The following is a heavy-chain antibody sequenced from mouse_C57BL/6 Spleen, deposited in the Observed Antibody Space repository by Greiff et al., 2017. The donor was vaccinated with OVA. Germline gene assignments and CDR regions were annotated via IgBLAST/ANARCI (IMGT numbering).Heavy chain of an antibody. CDR1: GYFITSGVV. J-gene: IGHJ1*03. D-gene: IGHD2-4*01. V-gene: IGHV3-6*01. CDR2: ISYDGSN. CDR3: ARDPSFYYDYHWYFDV. Sequence: ESGPGLVKPSQSLSLTCSVTGYFITSGVVWNWIRQFPGNKLEWMGYISYDGSNNYNPSLKNRISTTRDTSKNQFFLKLNSVTTEDTATYYCARDPSFYYDYHWYFDVWGTGTTVTVSS.